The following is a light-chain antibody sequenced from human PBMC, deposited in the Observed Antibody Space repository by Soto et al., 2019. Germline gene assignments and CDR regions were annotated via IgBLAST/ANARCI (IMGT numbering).Light chain of an antibody. J-gene: IGLJ1*01. CDR2: DVI. CDR1: SSDVGNYNY. V-gene: IGLV2-14*01. Sequence: QSVLTQPASVSGSPGQSITISCTGTSSDVGNYNYVSWYQQHPGKAPKLMIYDVIKRPSGVPDRFSGSKSGNTASLTISGLQAEDEADYYCAAWDDSLNGPVFGTGTKVTVL. CDR3: AAWDDSLNGPV.